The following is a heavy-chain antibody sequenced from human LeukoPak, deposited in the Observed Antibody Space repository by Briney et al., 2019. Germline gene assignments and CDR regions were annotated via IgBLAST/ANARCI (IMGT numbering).Heavy chain of an antibody. CDR1: GFTVSSNY. V-gene: IGHV3-53*01. CDR3: ARYMAYNGVDY. J-gene: IGHJ4*02. D-gene: IGHD2-8*01. Sequence: PGGSLRLSCAASGFTVSSNYMSWVRQAPGKGLEWVSVIYSGGSTYYADSVKGRFTISRDNSKNTLYLQMNSLRAEDTAVYYCARYMAYNGVDYWGQGTLVTVSS. CDR2: IYSGGST.